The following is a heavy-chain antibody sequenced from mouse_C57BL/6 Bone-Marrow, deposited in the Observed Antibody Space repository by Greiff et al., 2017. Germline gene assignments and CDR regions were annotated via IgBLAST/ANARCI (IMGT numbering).Heavy chain of an antibody. V-gene: IGHV5-4*01. D-gene: IGHD1-1*01. CDR1: GFTFSSYA. CDR3: ARDYGSSYPNWYFDV. CDR2: ISDGGSYT. Sequence: EVMLVESGGGLVKPGGSLKLSCAASGFTFSSYAMSWVRQTPEKRLEWVATISDGGSYTYYPDNVKGRFTISRDNAKNNLYLQMSHLKSEDTAMYYCARDYGSSYPNWYFDVWGTGTTVTVSS. J-gene: IGHJ1*03.